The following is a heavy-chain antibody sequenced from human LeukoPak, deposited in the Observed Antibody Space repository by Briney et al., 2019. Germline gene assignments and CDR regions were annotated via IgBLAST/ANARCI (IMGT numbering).Heavy chain of an antibody. CDR3: ARHNNTTGASYDY. CDR1: GYSISSGYY. D-gene: IGHD1-1*01. CDR2: IYHSGST. Sequence: PSETLSLTCAVSGYSISSGYYWGWIRQPPGKGLEWIGSIYHSGSTYYNPSLKSRVTISVDTSKNQFSLKLSSVTAADTAVYYCARHNNTTGASYDYWGQGTLVTVSS. J-gene: IGHJ4*02. V-gene: IGHV4-38-2*01.